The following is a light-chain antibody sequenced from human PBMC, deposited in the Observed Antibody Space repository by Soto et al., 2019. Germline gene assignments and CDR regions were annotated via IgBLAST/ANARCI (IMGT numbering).Light chain of an antibody. CDR2: AAS. CDR3: QQLNSYPIT. J-gene: IGKJ5*01. V-gene: IGKV1-9*01. CDR1: QGISSH. Sequence: DIQLTQSPSFLSASVGDRVTITCRASQGISSHLAWYQQKPGKAPKLLISAASTLQSGVPSRFSGSGSGTEFILTITSLQPEDFATYYCQQLNSYPITFGQGTRLEIK.